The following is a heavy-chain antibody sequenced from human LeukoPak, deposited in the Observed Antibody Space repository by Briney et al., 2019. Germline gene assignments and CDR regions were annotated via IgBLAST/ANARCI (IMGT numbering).Heavy chain of an antibody. J-gene: IGHJ5*01. D-gene: IGHD1-1*01. CDR1: GDSINHYY. V-gene: IGHV4-4*07. Sequence: KPSETLSLTCNVSGDSINHYYWSWIRQPAGKGLEWIGLIYSSGLTAYNPSLKSRVTMSVDMSKNQLSLKLNSVTAADSATYYCARTTNGKTVNWFAPWGQGTPVIVSS. CDR2: IYSSGLT. CDR3: ARTTNGKTVNWFAP.